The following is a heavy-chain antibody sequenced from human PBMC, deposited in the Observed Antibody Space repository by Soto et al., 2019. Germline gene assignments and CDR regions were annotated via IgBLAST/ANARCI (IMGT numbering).Heavy chain of an antibody. J-gene: IGHJ5*02. Sequence: QVQLQESGPGVVKPSETLSLSSSVSGGSISKFYWSWIRKTAGKGLEWMGRVYATGTTDYNPFLRSRVTMSVDTSKKTFSLRLTSVTAADTGVYYCVRDGSKTLRDWFDPWGQGKLVTVSS. V-gene: IGHV4-4*07. CDR3: VRDGSKTLRDWFDP. CDR1: GGSISKFY. CDR2: VYATGTT.